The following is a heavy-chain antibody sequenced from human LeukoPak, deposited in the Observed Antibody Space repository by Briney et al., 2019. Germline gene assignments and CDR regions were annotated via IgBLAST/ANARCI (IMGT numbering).Heavy chain of an antibody. CDR3: AKYAVVGTGNWFDP. CDR2: ISGGGATT. Sequence: GGSLRLSCEASGFTFSSYAMSWVRQAPGQGLEWVSSISGGGATTYYADSVKGRFTISRDKSKNTLHLQMNSLRDEDTAVYYCAKYAVVGTGNWFDPWGQGTLVTVSS. J-gene: IGHJ5*02. D-gene: IGHD6-19*01. CDR1: GFTFSSYA. V-gene: IGHV3-23*01.